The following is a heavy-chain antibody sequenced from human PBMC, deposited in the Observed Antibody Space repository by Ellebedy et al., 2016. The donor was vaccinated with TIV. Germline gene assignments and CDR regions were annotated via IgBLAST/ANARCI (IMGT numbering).Heavy chain of an antibody. CDR1: GFTFSSYA. CDR2: ISDSGEST. Sequence: PGGSLRLSCAASGFTFSSYAMSWVRQAPGKGLEWVSGISDSGESTYYADAVQGRFIIPGDNSKNTLYLQMNSLRTEDTAVHHCAGGGYSSGWFLYYYGMDVWGQGTTVTVSS. J-gene: IGHJ6*02. CDR3: AGGGYSSGWFLYYYGMDV. V-gene: IGHV3-23*01. D-gene: IGHD6-13*01.